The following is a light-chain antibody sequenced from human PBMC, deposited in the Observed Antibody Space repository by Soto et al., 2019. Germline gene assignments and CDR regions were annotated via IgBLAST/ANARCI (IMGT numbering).Light chain of an antibody. Sequence: PSSLSASVGDRVTISCRASQDIKNYLNWYQRKPGTAPRLLIYAASILHSGVPSTFSASGSGTDFALNISSLQADDFGTYYCQQGFSLPWTFGQGTKVDIK. CDR1: QDIKNY. V-gene: IGKV1-39*01. CDR2: AAS. J-gene: IGKJ1*01. CDR3: QQGFSLPWT.